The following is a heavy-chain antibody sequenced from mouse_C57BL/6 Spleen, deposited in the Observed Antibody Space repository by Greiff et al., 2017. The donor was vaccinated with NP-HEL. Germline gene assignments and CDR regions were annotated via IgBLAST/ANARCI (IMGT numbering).Heavy chain of an antibody. D-gene: IGHD1-1*01. CDR2: IYPRSGNT. Sequence: QVQLQQSGAELARPGASVKLSCKASGYTFTSYGISWVKQRTGQGLEWIGEIYPRSGNTYYNEKFKGKATLTADKSSSTAYMELRSLTSEDSAVYFCARASSNYYGSSYFDYWGQGTTLTVSS. J-gene: IGHJ2*01. V-gene: IGHV1-81*01. CDR3: ARASSNYYGSSYFDY. CDR1: GYTFTSYG.